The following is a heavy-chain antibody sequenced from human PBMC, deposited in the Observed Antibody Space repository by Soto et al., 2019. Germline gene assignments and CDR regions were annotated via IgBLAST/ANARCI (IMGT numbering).Heavy chain of an antibody. CDR3: ATEIMNSAPDGP. CDR1: GYTLTELS. V-gene: IGHV1-24*01. D-gene: IGHD2-8*01. CDR2: FDPEDGET. Sequence: ASVKVSCKVPGYTLTELSMHWVRQAPGKGLEWMGGFDPEDGETIYAQKFQGRVTMTEDTSTDTAYMELSSLRSEDTAVYYCATEIMNSAPDGPWGQGTLVTVSS. J-gene: IGHJ5*02.